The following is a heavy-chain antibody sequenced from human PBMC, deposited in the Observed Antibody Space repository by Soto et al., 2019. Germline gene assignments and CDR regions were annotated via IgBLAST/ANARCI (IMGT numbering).Heavy chain of an antibody. CDR1: GYTFSKYD. J-gene: IGHJ4*02. Sequence: QVQLVQSGTEVKTPGASVTVSCKTSGYTFSKYDISWVRQAPGQGLEWMGLISANSGRANYAQKLQGRVIMTTDTSTSTAYMELGSLRSDDTAVYYCVRQYFDFWTDFPDFDYWGQGTLVTVSS. D-gene: IGHD3-3*01. CDR3: VRQYFDFWTDFPDFDY. V-gene: IGHV1-18*01. CDR2: ISANSGRA.